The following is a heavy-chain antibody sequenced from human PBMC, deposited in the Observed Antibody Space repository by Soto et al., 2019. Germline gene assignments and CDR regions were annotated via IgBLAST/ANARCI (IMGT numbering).Heavy chain of an antibody. CDR3: VKDQIAARTYYYYGMDV. CDR1: GFTFSSYA. CDR2: ISSNGGST. J-gene: IGHJ6*02. D-gene: IGHD6-6*01. Sequence: GGSLRLSCSASGFTFSSYAMHWVRQAPGKGLEYVSAISSNGGSTYYADSVKGRFTISRDNSKNTLYLQMSSLRAEDTAVYYCVKDQIAARTYYYYGMDVWGQGTTVTVSS. V-gene: IGHV3-64D*08.